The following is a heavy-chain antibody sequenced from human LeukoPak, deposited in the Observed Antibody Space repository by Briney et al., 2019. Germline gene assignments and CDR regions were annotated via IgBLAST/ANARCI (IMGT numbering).Heavy chain of an antibody. Sequence: GASVKLSCTSSGYIFNSYGITWVRQAPGQGLEWMGWISGYNGNTKYAQKLQGRVTMTTDTPTSTGYMELRTLRSDDTAVYYCARVFGLFLIPTSYFDLWGQGSLVTVSS. J-gene: IGHJ4*02. CDR2: ISGYNGNT. D-gene: IGHD2-21*01. CDR1: GYIFNSYG. V-gene: IGHV1-18*01. CDR3: ARVFGLFLIPTSYFDL.